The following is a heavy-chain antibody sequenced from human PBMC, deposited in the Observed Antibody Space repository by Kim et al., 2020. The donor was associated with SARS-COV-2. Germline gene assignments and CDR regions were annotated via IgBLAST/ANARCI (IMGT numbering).Heavy chain of an antibody. CDR3: AKGAPIVVVTAILFY. D-gene: IGHD2-21*02. J-gene: IGHJ4*02. Sequence: DSVKGRFTISRDNAKITLYLQMNSLRAEDTAVYYCAKGAPIVVVTAILFYWGQGTLVTVSS. V-gene: IGHV3-30*02.